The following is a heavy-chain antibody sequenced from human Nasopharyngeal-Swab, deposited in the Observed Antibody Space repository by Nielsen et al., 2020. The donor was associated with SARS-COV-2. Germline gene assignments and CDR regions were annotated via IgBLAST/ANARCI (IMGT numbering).Heavy chain of an antibody. D-gene: IGHD3-3*01. J-gene: IGHJ5*02. CDR1: GYSFTTYW. V-gene: IGHV5-10-1*01. CDR2: IAPRDSYT. CDR3: ARLPSPFSSGS. Sequence: GESLKISCKGSGYSFTTYWITWVRQLPGKGLEWMGMIAPRDSYTTYSPSFQGHVTISADKSISTAYLQWSSLKASDTAMYYRARLPSPFSSGSWGQGTLVTVSS.